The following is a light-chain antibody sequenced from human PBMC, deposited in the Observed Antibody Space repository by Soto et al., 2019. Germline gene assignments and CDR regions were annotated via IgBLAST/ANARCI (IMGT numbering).Light chain of an antibody. V-gene: IGKV3-20*01. J-gene: IGKJ1*01. CDR1: QSFNSIY. CDR3: QQCGSSPET. Sequence: EIVLTQSPGTLSLSPGERATLSCRASQSFNSIYLAWYQQKPGQAPRLLIYGASSRATGIPDRFSGSGSGTDFTLTISRLEPEDFAVYYCQQCGSSPETFGQGTKVDIK. CDR2: GAS.